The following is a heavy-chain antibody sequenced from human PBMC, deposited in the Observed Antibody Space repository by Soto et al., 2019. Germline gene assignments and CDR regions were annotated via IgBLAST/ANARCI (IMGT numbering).Heavy chain of an antibody. CDR2: ISGSGGST. V-gene: IGHV3-23*01. CDR1: GFTFSSYA. J-gene: IGHJ4*02. D-gene: IGHD6-19*01. Sequence: PGGSLRLSCAASGFTFSSYAMSWVRQAPGKGLEWVSAISGSGGSTYYADSVKGRFTISRDNSKNTLYLQMNSLRAEDTAVYYCAKAHIAWYSSGVYFDYWGQGTLVTVSS. CDR3: AKAHIAWYSSGVYFDY.